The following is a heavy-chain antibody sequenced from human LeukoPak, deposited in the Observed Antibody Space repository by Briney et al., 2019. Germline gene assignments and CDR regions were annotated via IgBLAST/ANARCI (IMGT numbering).Heavy chain of an antibody. D-gene: IGHD2-15*01. V-gene: IGHV3-7*03. J-gene: IGHJ4*02. Sequence: ETLSLTCAVYGGSFSGYYWSWIRQPPGKGLEWVANIKYDGSATYYVDSVKGRFTISRDNAKDSLFLEMNSLRAEDTAVYYCARVRGYCSGGSCFPPDYWGQGTLVTVSS. CDR1: GGSFSGYY. CDR3: ARVRGYCSGGSCFPPDY. CDR2: IKYDGSAT.